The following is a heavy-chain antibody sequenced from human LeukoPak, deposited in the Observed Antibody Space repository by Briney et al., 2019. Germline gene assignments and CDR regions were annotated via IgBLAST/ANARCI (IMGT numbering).Heavy chain of an antibody. CDR2: ITGSDASA. D-gene: IGHD6-19*01. V-gene: IGHV3-23*01. CDR3: AVVDSSGWSSSVGY. CDR1: GLTLSSYA. Sequence: GGSLRLSCAASGLTLSSYAMGWVRQAPGKGLEWISSITGSDASAYYADSVKGRFTISRDNSKNTLYLQMSSLRAEDTAVYYCAVVDSSGWSSSVGYWGQGTLVTVSS. J-gene: IGHJ4*02.